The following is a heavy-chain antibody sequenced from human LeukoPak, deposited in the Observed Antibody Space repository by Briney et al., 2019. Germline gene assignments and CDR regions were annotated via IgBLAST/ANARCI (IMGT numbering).Heavy chain of an antibody. CDR1: GFTFSSYG. CDR2: ISYDGSNK. V-gene: IGHV3-30*03. J-gene: IGHJ6*02. CDR3: ARDLKYQLLYIDYYYYYGMDV. D-gene: IGHD2-2*02. Sequence: PGGSLRLSCAASGFTFSSYGMHWVRQAPGKGLEWVAVISYDGSNKYYADSVKGRFTISRDNSKNTLYLQMNSLRAEDTAVYYCARDLKYQLLYIDYYYYYGMDVWGQGTTVTVSS.